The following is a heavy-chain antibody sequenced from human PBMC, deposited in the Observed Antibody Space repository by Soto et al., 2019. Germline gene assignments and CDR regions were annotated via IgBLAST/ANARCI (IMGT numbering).Heavy chain of an antibody. Sequence: GGSLSLSCAPSGFTFSSYAMSWVRQAPGKGLEWVSAISCLGGSTYYADSVKGRFTISRDNSKNTLYLQMNRRRAEDTAVYYCAKGGRVIADAFDIWGQGTMVTVSS. V-gene: IGHV3-23*01. CDR1: GFTFSSYA. J-gene: IGHJ3*02. CDR2: ISCLGGST. D-gene: IGHD6-13*01. CDR3: AKGGRVIADAFDI.